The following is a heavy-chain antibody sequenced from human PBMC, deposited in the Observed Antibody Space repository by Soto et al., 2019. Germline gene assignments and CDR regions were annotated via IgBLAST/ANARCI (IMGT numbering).Heavy chain of an antibody. J-gene: IGHJ5*02. D-gene: IGHD3-3*01. CDR2: IYYSGST. CDR3: ARVLTKYYDFWSGYTIVNWFDP. CDR1: GGSISSGDYY. Sequence: PSETLSLTCTVSGGSISSGDYYWSWIRQPPGKGLEWIGYIYYSGSTYYNPSLKSRVTISVDTSKNQFSLKLSSVTAADTAVYYCARVLTKYYDFWSGYTIVNWFDPWGQGTLVTVSS. V-gene: IGHV4-30-4*01.